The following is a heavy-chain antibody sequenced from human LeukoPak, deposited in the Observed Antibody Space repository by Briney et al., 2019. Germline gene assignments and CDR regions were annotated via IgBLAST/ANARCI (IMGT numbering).Heavy chain of an antibody. D-gene: IGHD3-22*01. J-gene: IGHJ4*02. CDR2: MNPNSGNT. CDR3: ARGPDYYDSSLYYFDY. CDR1: GYTFTSYD. Sequence: GASVKVSCKASGYTFTSYDINWVRQATGQGLEWMGWMNPNSGNTGYAQKFQGRVTMTRNTSISTAYMELSSLRSEDTAVYYCARGPDYYDSSLYYFDYWGQGTLVTVSS. V-gene: IGHV1-8*01.